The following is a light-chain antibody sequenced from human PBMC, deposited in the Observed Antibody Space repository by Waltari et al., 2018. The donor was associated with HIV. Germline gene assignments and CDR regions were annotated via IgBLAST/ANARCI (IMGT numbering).Light chain of an antibody. CDR3: SSHAGSKVV. CDR2: DVM. J-gene: IGLJ2*01. CDR1: SSDVGGYNY. Sequence: QSALTQPPSASGSPGQSVTLSCTGTSSDVGGYNYVSWHQQHPGNAPTLMIYDVMKRPSGVPDRFSGSKSGNPASLTVSGLQPEDEADYYCSSHAGSKVVFGGVTRLTVL. V-gene: IGLV2-8*01.